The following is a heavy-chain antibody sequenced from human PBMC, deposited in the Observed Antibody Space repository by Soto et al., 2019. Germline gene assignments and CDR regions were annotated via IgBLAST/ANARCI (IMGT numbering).Heavy chain of an antibody. J-gene: IGHJ6*02. CDR3: ARVHCSGTSCGMDV. CDR2: ISDSSGYI. CDR1: GFTFSSYS. Sequence: GGSLRLSCAASGFTFSSYSMNWVRQAPGKGLEWLSSISDSSGYIYYAGSVKGRFPISRDNAKNSLYLQMNSLRAEDTAVYYCARVHCSGTSCGMDVWGQGTTVTVSS. V-gene: IGHV3-21*01. D-gene: IGHD2-2*01.